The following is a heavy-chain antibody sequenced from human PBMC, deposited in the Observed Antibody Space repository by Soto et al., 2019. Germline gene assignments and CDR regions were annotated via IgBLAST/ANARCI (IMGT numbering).Heavy chain of an antibody. CDR1: GFTFSSYD. CDR3: ARYVVPYGMDV. D-gene: IGHD2-15*01. J-gene: IGHJ6*02. CDR2: IGTAGDT. Sequence: GGSLRLSCAASGFTFSSYDMHWVRQATGKGLEWVSAIGTAGDTYYPGSVKGRFTISRENAKNSLYLQMNSLRAEDTAVYYCARYVVPYGMDVWGQGTTVTVSS. V-gene: IGHV3-13*01.